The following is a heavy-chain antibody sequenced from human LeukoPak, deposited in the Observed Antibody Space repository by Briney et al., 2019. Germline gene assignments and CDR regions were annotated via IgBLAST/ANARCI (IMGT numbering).Heavy chain of an antibody. V-gene: IGHV4-39*07. J-gene: IGHJ4*02. CDR3: AREMDTAMAGY. CDR1: GGSISSSSYY. Sequence: ASETLSLTCTVSGGSISSSSYYWGWIRQPPGKGLEWIGSIYYSGSTYYNPSLKSRVTISVDTSKNQFSLKLSSVTAADTAVYYCAREMDTAMAGYWGQGTLVTVSS. CDR2: IYYSGST. D-gene: IGHD5-18*01.